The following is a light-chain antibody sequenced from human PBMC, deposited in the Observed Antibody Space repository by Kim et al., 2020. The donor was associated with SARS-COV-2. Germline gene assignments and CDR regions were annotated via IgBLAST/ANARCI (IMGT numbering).Light chain of an antibody. V-gene: IGLV3-1*01. Sequence: YELTQPPSVSVSPGQTASITCSGDKLGHKFASWYQQKPGQSPVLVIYQDSKRPSGIPERFSGSNSGNTATLTISGTQAMDEADYYCQAWDSTTAEVFGGGTQLTVL. CDR2: QDS. CDR1: KLGHKF. CDR3: QAWDSTTAEV. J-gene: IGLJ3*02.